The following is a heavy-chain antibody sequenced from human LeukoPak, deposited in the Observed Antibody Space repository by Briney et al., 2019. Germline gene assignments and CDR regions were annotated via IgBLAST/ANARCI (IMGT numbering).Heavy chain of an antibody. Sequence: SETLSLTCAVYGGSFSGYYWSWIRQPPGKGLEWIGEINHSGSTNYNPSLKSRVTISVDTSKNQFSLKLSSVTAADTAVCYCARDLYSSGWRYFQHWGQGTLVTVSS. CDR3: ARDLYSSGWRYFQH. D-gene: IGHD6-19*01. CDR1: GGSFSGYY. CDR2: INHSGST. J-gene: IGHJ1*01. V-gene: IGHV4-34*01.